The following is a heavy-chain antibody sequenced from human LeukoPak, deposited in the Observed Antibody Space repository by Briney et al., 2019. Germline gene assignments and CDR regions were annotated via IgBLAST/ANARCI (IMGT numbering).Heavy chain of an antibody. J-gene: IGHJ4*02. CDR3: ARLFMSSSCFDY. Sequence: GGSLRLSCAASGFTVSSNYMSWVRQAPGKGLEWVAVISYDGSNKYYADSVKGRFTISRDNSKNTLYLQMNSLRAEDTAVYYCARLFMSSSCFDYWGQGTLVTVSS. D-gene: IGHD6-13*01. V-gene: IGHV3-30-3*01. CDR2: ISYDGSNK. CDR1: GFTVSSNY.